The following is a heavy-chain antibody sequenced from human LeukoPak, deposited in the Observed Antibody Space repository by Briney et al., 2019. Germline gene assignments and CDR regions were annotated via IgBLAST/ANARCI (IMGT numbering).Heavy chain of an antibody. CDR1: GFLVNANH. CDR2: IYSSDYI. D-gene: IGHD4-17*01. J-gene: IGHJ3*02. V-gene: IGHV3-66*01. Sequence: GGSLRLSCAASGFLVNANHMNWVRQAPGKGLEWVSIIYSSDYIYYADSVKGRFTISRDNSKNTLYLQMNSLRVEDSAVYYCARVAIYYGDAFDIWGQGTMVTVSS. CDR3: ARVAIYYGDAFDI.